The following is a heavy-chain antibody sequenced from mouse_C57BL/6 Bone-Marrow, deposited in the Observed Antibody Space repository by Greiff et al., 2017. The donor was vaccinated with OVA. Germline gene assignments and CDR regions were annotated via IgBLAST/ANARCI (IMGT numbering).Heavy chain of an antibody. CDR3: APYYYGSSPDYFDV. V-gene: IGHV1-55*01. J-gene: IGHJ1*03. CDR1: GYTFTSYW. D-gene: IGHD1-1*01. CDR2: IYPGSGST. Sequence: QVQLQQPGAELVKPGAPVKMSCKASGYTFTSYWITWVKQRPGQGLEWIGDIYPGSGSTNYNEKFKSKATLTVDTSSSTAYMQLSSLTSEDSAVYYCAPYYYGSSPDYFDVWGTGTTVTVSS.